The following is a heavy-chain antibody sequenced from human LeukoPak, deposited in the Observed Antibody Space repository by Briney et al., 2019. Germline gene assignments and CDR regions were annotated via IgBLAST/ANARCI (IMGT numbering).Heavy chain of an antibody. J-gene: IGHJ4*02. Sequence: PGGSLRLSCAASGFTFSSNYMSWVRQAPGKGLEWVSGIYSGGSTYYADSVKGRFTISRDNSKNTLYLQMNSLRAEDTAVYYCASGYSSGWYPFDYWGQGTLVTVSS. CDR2: IYSGGST. V-gene: IGHV3-53*01. D-gene: IGHD6-19*01. CDR3: ASGYSSGWYPFDY. CDR1: GFTFSSNY.